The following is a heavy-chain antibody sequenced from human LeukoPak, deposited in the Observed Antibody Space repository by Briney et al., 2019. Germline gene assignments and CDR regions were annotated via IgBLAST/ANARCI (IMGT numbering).Heavy chain of an antibody. CDR2: HSGST. J-gene: IGHJ4*02. V-gene: IGHV4-34*01. D-gene: IGHD3-10*01. Sequence: HSGSTNYNPSLKSRVTISVDTSKNQFSLKLSSVTAADTAVYYCARERRITMVRGVIRTFDYWGQGTLVTVSS. CDR3: ARERRITMVRGVIRTFDY.